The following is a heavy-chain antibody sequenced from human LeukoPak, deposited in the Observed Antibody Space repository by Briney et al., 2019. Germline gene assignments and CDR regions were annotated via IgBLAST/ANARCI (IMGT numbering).Heavy chain of an antibody. CDR2: INHSGST. CDR1: GGSFSGYY. V-gene: IGHV4-34*01. J-gene: IGHJ6*03. D-gene: IGHD2-2*01. CDR3: AREEGSSTSYYYYYMDV. Sequence: PSETLSLTCAVYGGSFSGYYWSWIRQPPGKGLEWIGEINHSGSTNYNPSLKSRVTISVDTSKNQFSLKLSSVTAADTAVYYCAREEGSSTSYYYYYMDVWGKGTTVTVSS.